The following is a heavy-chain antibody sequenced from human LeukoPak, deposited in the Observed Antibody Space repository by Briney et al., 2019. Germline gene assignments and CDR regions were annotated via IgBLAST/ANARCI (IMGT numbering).Heavy chain of an antibody. CDR2: ISSTSNTI. CDR3: ARPRVRGVTEGMDV. V-gene: IGHV3-48*02. J-gene: IGHJ6*02. D-gene: IGHD3-10*01. Sequence: PGGSLRLSCAASGFTFSSYSMNWVRQAPGKGLEWVSYISSTSNTIYYADSVKGRFTISRDNAKNSLYLQMNSLRDEDTAVYYCARPRVRGVTEGMDVWGQGTTVTVSS. CDR1: GFTFSSYS.